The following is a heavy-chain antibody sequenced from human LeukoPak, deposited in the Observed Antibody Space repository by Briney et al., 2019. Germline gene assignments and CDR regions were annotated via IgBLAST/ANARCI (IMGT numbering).Heavy chain of an antibody. Sequence: GGSLRLSCAASGFTFSNAWMTWVRQAPGKGLEWVGRIYRNADGGTTDYAAPVKGRFTISRDDSKNTLYLQMNSLKTEDTAVYYCTTDSYCSTTTCYASSNYYHGLDAWGQGTSVTVSS. D-gene: IGHD2-2*01. CDR1: GFTFSNAW. V-gene: IGHV3-15*05. CDR3: TTDSYCSTTTCYASSNYYHGLDA. J-gene: IGHJ6*02. CDR2: IYRNADGGTT.